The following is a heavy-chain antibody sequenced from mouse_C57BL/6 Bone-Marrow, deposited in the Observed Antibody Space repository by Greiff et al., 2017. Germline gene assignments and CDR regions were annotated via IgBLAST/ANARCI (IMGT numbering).Heavy chain of an antibody. D-gene: IGHD1-1*01. CDR2: IWSGGST. CDR1: GFSLTSYG. Sequence: VKLMESGPGLVQPSQSLSITCTVSGFSLTSYGVHWVRQSPGKGLEWLGVIWSGGSTDYNAAFISRLSISKDNSKGQVFFKMNSLQASDTAIYYCARILYYYGSVDCWGQGTTLTVAS. J-gene: IGHJ2*01. CDR3: ARILYYYGSVDC. V-gene: IGHV2-2*02.